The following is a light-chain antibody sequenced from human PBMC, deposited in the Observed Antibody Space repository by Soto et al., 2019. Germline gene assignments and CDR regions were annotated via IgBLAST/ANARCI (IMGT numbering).Light chain of an antibody. CDR1: SSDVGSYNL. V-gene: IGLV2-23*02. Sequence: QSALTQPASVSGSPGQSITISCTGTSSDVGSYNLISWYQQYPDKAPKLMIYEVSKGPSGVSNRFSGSKSGNTASLTISGVQAEDEADYYCCSYAGSSTFYVFGSGTKVTVL. J-gene: IGLJ1*01. CDR3: CSYAGSSTFYV. CDR2: EVS.